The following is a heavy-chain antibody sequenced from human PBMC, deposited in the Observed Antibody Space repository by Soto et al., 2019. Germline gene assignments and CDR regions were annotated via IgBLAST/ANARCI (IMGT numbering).Heavy chain of an antibody. D-gene: IGHD6-6*01. CDR2: IYYSGST. CDR3: ASPLSLYSSSSGNWFDP. CDR1: GGSISSSSYY. J-gene: IGHJ5*02. V-gene: IGHV4-39*01. Sequence: QLQLQESGPGLVKPSETLSLTCTVSGGSISSSSYYWGWIRQPPGKGLEWIGSIYYSGSTYYNPSLKSRVTIPVDTSKNQFSLKLSSVTAADTAVYYCASPLSLYSSSSGNWFDPWGQGTLVTVSS.